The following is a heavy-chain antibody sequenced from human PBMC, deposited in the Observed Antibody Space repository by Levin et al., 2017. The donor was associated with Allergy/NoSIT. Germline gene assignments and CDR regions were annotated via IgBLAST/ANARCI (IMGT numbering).Heavy chain of an antibody. CDR1: GFTFSSYV. CDR3: ARRYGYSRAYYCLDF. J-gene: IGHJ4*02. V-gene: IGHV3-30*04. CDR2: ISYDGSDK. Sequence: GSLRLSCEVSGFTFSSYVMYWVRQAPDKGLEWVALISYDGSDKYYADSVKGRFTISRDNSNNTLYLEMSSLRAEDTAVYYCARRYGYSRAYYCLDFWGQGTLVAVSS. D-gene: IGHD1-26*01.